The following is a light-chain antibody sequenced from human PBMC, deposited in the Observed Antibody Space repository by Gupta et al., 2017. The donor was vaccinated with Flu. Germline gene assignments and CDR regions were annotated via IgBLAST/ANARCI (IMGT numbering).Light chain of an antibody. Sequence: QSVLTQPPSAPGTPGQMVTIPCSGSSFNIGGNYVYWFQQLPGAAPKLLIYRSYQRPSGVPDRFSASKSGTSASLAISGLRSEDEADYYCAAWDDSLYAGVFGGGTKLTVL. V-gene: IGLV1-47*01. CDR1: SFNIGGNY. CDR3: AAWDDSLYAGV. J-gene: IGLJ3*02. CDR2: RSY.